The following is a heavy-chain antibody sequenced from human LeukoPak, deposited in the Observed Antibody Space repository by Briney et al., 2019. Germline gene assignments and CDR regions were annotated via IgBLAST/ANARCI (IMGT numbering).Heavy chain of an antibody. J-gene: IGHJ4*02. V-gene: IGHV4-4*07. Sequence: SETLSLTCTVSGGSISSYDWSWIRQPAGKGLEWIWRIYTSGSTNYNPSLKSRVTLSVDTSKNQFSLNLSSVTAADTAVYYCARDRNGGYFDYWGQGTLVTVSS. CDR2: IYTSGST. CDR3: ARDRNGGYFDY. CDR1: GGSISSYD. D-gene: IGHD3-10*01.